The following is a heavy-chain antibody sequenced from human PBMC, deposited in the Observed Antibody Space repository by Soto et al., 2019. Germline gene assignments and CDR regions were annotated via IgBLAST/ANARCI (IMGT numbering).Heavy chain of an antibody. CDR2: ISNSGTDT. V-gene: IGHV3-23*01. CDR1: GFTFSSYA. J-gene: IGHJ4*02. CDR3: VKKPQPFLGWYCLDH. Sequence: PGGSLRLSCEASGFTFSSYAMNWVRRAPGKGLEWVSGISNSGTDTYYADSVKGRFTISRDNSKNTLYLQINSLRVEDTAIYYCVKKPQPFLGWYCLDHWGQGTRVTVSS. D-gene: IGHD6-19*01.